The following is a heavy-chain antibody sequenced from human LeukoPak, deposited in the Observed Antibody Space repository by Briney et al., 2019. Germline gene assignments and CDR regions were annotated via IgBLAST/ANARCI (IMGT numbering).Heavy chain of an antibody. CDR3: ARANIAVRRYYYYMDV. CDR1: GGSFGGHY. V-gene: IGHV4-34*01. D-gene: IGHD6-6*01. CDR2: INHSGST. J-gene: IGHJ6*03. Sequence: SETLSLTCAVYGGSFGGHYWSWIRQPPGKGLEWIGEINHSGSTNYNPSLKSRVILSVDSSKNQFSLKLSSVTAADTAVYYCARANIAVRRYYYYMDVWGKGSTVTVSS.